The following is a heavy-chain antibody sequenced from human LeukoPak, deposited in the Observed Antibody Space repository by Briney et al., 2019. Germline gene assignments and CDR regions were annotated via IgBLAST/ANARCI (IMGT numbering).Heavy chain of an antibody. V-gene: IGHV3-23*01. CDR3: AKWPEGAMDYFDY. Sequence: GGSLRLSCAASGFTFSSYAMSWVRQAPVKGLEWVSAISGGGTRTYYADSVKGRFTISRDNSKNTLYLEMSSLRVEDTAIYYCAKWPEGAMDYFDYWGQGTLVTVSS. D-gene: IGHD3-16*01. CDR2: ISGGGTRT. CDR1: GFTFSSYA. J-gene: IGHJ4*02.